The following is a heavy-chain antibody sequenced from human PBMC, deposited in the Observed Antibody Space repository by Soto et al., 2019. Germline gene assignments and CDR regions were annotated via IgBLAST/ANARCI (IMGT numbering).Heavy chain of an antibody. Sequence: PGGSLRLSCSASGFAFSSYNMHWVRQAPGKGLERVSTITSTGGTAFYADSVKGRFTISRNNSKNTLYLQMSSLRAEDTAIYYCVKESSPNYYYYHGMDVWGQGTTVTVSS. CDR3: VKESSPNYYYYHGMDV. V-gene: IGHV3-64D*06. J-gene: IGHJ6*02. CDR1: GFAFSSYN. CDR2: ITSTGGTA. D-gene: IGHD6-19*01.